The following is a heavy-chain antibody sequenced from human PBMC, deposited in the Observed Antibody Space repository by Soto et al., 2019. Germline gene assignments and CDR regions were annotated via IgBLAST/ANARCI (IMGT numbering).Heavy chain of an antibody. CDR2: IYYSGSS. D-gene: IGHD1-26*01. CDR1: GGSISSTNYY. J-gene: IGHJ4*02. Sequence: PXXTLSLPFTVSGGSISSTNYYWSFIRQHPGKGLEWIGYIYYSGSSYYNPSLKSRVTISVDTSKNRFSLKLTSVTAADTAVYYCARVRTVVTRGPFDYWGQGSLVTVSS. CDR3: ARVRTVVTRGPFDY. V-gene: IGHV4-31*03.